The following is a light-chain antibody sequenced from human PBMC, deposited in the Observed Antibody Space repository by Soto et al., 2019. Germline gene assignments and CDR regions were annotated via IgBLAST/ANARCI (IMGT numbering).Light chain of an antibody. V-gene: IGKV1-33*01. Sequence: DIQMTQSPSSLSASVGDRVTITCQASQDISNYLNWYQQKPGKAPKLLIYDASNLETGVPSRFSGSGSGTDFTFTISILQPEDIATYYCQQYDNLRITFGQGTRLEIK. J-gene: IGKJ5*01. CDR2: DAS. CDR1: QDISNY. CDR3: QQYDNLRIT.